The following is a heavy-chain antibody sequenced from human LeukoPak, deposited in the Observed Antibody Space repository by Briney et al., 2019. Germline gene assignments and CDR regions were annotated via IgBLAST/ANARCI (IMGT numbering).Heavy chain of an antibody. V-gene: IGHV3-23*01. J-gene: IGHJ4*02. CDR2: VLSSPYST. CDR3: AKEIWDAYSSCDY. D-gene: IGHD2-21*01. CDR1: GFTFRNAA. Sequence: GGSLRLSCAASGFTFRNAALTWVRQAPGKGLGWVSTVLSSPYSTYYADSVKGRFTISRDNSKDTLYLQMNNVRAEDTAIYYCAKEIWDAYSSCDYWGQGTLVTVSS.